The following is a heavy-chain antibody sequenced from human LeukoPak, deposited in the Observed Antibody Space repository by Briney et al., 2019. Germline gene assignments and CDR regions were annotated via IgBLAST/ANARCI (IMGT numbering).Heavy chain of an antibody. J-gene: IGHJ6*03. Sequence: SETLSLTCTVSGGSISSSSYYWGWIRQPPGKGLEWIGSIYYSGSTYYNPSLKSRVTISVDTSKNQLSLKLSSVTAADTAVYYCARVSAQNYYYYYMDVWGKGTTVTISS. V-gene: IGHV4-39*01. CDR2: IYYSGST. CDR1: GGSISSSSYY. CDR3: ARVSAQNYYYYYMDV.